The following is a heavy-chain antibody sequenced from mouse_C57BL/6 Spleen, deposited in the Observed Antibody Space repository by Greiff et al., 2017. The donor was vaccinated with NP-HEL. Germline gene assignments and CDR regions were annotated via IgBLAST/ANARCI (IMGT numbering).Heavy chain of an antibody. CDR1: GYTFTSYT. Sequence: QVQLKQSGAELARPGASVKMSCKASGYTFTSYTMHWVKQRPGQGLEWIGYINLSSGYTKYNQKFKDKATLTADKSSSTAYMQLSSLTSEDSAVYYCAREGVTYFDYWGQGTTLTVSS. CDR2: INLSSGYT. V-gene: IGHV1-4*01. J-gene: IGHJ2*01. D-gene: IGHD2-12*01. CDR3: AREGVTYFDY.